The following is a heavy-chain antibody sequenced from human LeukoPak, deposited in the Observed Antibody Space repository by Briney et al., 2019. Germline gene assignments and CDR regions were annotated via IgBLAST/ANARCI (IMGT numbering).Heavy chain of an antibody. Sequence: PSETLSLTCTVSGGSINDYYWTWIRQAPGKGLEWLGYISNSGTTDYNPSLKSRVTMSVDTSKNEFSLKVTSVTAADTAMYYCARVVRGAVTSNCLGPWGQGTLVTVSS. V-gene: IGHV4-59*01. CDR2: ISNSGTT. CDR1: GGSINDYY. CDR3: ARVVRGAVTSNCLGP. D-gene: IGHD4-23*01. J-gene: IGHJ5*02.